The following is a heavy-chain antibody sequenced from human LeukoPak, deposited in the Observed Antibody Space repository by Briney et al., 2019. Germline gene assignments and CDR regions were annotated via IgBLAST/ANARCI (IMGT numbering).Heavy chain of an antibody. Sequence: PSETLSLTCAVSGGSISSYYWSWIRQPPRKGLEWIGFIYYSGSTNYNPSLESRVTISVVTSKKQFSLKLRSVTAADTAVDYCASPQRGYYTYDCFDIWGQGTMVTVSS. D-gene: IGHD3-3*01. V-gene: IGHV4-59*01. CDR3: ASPQRGYYTYDCFDI. CDR2: IYYSGST. CDR1: GGSISSYY. J-gene: IGHJ3*02.